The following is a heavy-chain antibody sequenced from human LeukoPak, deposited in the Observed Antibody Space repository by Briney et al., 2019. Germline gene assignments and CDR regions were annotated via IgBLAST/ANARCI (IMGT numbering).Heavy chain of an antibody. CDR1: GGSISSYY. D-gene: IGHD6-19*01. CDR2: IYYSGST. Sequence: SETLSLTCTVSGGSISSYYWSWIRQPPGKGLEWIGYIYYSGSTNYNPSLKSRVTISVDTSKNQFSLKLSSVTAADTAVYYCARHKSSGWYEDYWGQGTLVTVSS. CDR3: ARHKSSGWYEDY. V-gene: IGHV4-59*08. J-gene: IGHJ4*02.